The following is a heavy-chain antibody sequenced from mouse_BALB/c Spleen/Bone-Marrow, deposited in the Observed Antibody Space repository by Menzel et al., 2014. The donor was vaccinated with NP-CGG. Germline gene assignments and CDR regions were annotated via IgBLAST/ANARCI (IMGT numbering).Heavy chain of an antibody. CDR1: GYSFTAYT. Sequence: EVQLQQSGPELVKPGASMRISCRASGYSFTAYTMNWVKQSHGKNLEWIGLINPYNGGTSYNQKFKGKATSTVDKSSSTAYMELLSLTSEDSAVYYCASWSTTGAMDYWGQGTSVTVSS. CDR3: ASWSTTGAMDY. J-gene: IGHJ4*01. V-gene: IGHV1-18*01. CDR2: INPYNGGT. D-gene: IGHD5-1*01.